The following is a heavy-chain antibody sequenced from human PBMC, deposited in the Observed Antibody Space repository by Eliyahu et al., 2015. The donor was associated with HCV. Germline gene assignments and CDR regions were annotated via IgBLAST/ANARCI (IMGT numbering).Heavy chain of an antibody. Sequence: QVQLVQSGAEVKKPGSSVKVSCKASGGTFGTSAVTWVRQAPGQGLEWMGGIIPVFGTTQYAQQFQDRVSITADKSTNTAYVEVTRLTSDDTAVYYCASSQTTRPYDLFFYWGRGTLVTVSS. D-gene: IGHD3-9*01. V-gene: IGHV1-69*06. J-gene: IGHJ4*02. CDR2: IIPVFGTT. CDR3: ASSQTTRPYDLFFY. CDR1: GGTFGTSA.